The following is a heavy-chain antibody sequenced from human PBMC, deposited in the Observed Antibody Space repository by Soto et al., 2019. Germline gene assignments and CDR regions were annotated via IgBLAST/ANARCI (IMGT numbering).Heavy chain of an antibody. CDR1: GGSISTSNW. CDR2: IYHSGST. CDR3: ARTGSSGWYAGQYFQH. J-gene: IGHJ1*01. V-gene: IGHV4-4*02. D-gene: IGHD6-13*01. Sequence: QVQLQESGPGLVKPSGTLSLTCAVSGGSISTSNWWSWVRQPPGKGLEWIGEIYHSGSTTYNPSQESRFTISVGKSENQVPLTLTTVTAADTVVYHCARTGSSGWYAGQYFQHWGQGSRVTVSS.